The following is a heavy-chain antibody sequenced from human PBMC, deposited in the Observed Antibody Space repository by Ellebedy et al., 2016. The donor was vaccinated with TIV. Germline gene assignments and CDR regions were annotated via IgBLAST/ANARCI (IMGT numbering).Heavy chain of an antibody. CDR1: GFTFSSYS. V-gene: IGHV3-21*04. Sequence: GGSLRLXCAASGFTFSSYSMNWVRQAPGKGLEWVSSISSSSSYIYYADSVKGRFTISRDNSKNTLYLQMNSLRAEDTAVYYCAKDLRQLLTKWGQGTLVTVSS. CDR3: AKDLRQLLTK. CDR2: ISSSSSYI. J-gene: IGHJ4*02. D-gene: IGHD2-2*01.